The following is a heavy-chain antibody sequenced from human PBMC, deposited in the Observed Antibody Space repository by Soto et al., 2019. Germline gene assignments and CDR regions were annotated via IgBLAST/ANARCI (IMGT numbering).Heavy chain of an antibody. CDR2: ISYDGSNK. CDR1: GFTFSSYG. D-gene: IGHD3-10*01. CDR3: AKELNDYYYGSGSYYNA. J-gene: IGHJ5*02. Sequence: QVQLVESGGGVVQPGRSLRLSCAASGFTFSSYGMHWVRQAPGKGLEWVAVISYDGSNKYYADSVKGRFTISRDNSKNTLYLQMNSLRAEDTAVYYCAKELNDYYYGSGSYYNAWGQGTLVTVSS. V-gene: IGHV3-30*18.